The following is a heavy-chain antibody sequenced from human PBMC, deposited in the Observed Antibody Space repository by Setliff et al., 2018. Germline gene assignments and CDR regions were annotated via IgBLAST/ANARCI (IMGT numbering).Heavy chain of an antibody. CDR1: GFTFSSYS. CDR2: ISSSSSTI. V-gene: IGHV3-48*01. D-gene: IGHD3-3*01. CDR3: ARQNDFWSGQDFDY. Sequence: RLSCAASGFTFSSYSMNWVRQAPGKGLEWVSYISSSSSTIYYADSVKGRFTISRDNAKNSLYLQMNSLRAEDTAVYYCARQNDFWSGQDFDYWGQGTLVTVSS. J-gene: IGHJ4*02.